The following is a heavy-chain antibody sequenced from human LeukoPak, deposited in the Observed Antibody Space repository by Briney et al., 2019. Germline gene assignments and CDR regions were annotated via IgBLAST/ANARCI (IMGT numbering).Heavy chain of an antibody. J-gene: IGHJ3*02. CDR3: ARVEYSSSWYWRGAFDI. V-gene: IGHV1-2*02. Sequence: ASVKVSCKASGYTFTGYYMHWVRQAPGQGLEWMGWINPNSGGTNYAQKFQGRVTMTRDTSISTAYMELSRLRSDDTAVYYCARVEYSSSWYWRGAFDIWGQETMVTVSS. CDR2: INPNSGGT. CDR1: GYTFTGYY. D-gene: IGHD6-13*01.